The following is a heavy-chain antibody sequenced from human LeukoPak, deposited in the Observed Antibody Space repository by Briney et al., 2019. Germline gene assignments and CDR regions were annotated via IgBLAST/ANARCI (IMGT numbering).Heavy chain of an antibody. CDR2: ISGSGGST. CDR1: GFTFSSYA. CDR3: ARAVAGNFDY. D-gene: IGHD6-19*01. V-gene: IGHV3-23*01. Sequence: PGGSLRLSCAASGFTFSSYAMSWVRQAPGKGLEWVSGISGSGGSTCYADSVKGRFTISRDNSKNTLYLQMNSLRAEDTAIYYCARAVAGNFDYWGQGTLVTVSS. J-gene: IGHJ4*02.